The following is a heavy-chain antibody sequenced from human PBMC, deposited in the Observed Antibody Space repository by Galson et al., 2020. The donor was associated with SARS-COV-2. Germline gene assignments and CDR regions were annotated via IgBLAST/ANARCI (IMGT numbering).Heavy chain of an antibody. J-gene: IGHJ4*02. CDR3: ARILPSGYYDH. V-gene: IGHV3-7*01. D-gene: IGHD1-1*01. Sequence: GGSLRLSCPAPGFTFRGYWMTWVRQPPGRGLEWVAYINRNGTQEDYVDSARGRFTISRDNVESSVYLQMNSLRAEDTAVYYCARILPSGYYDHWGQGTLVTVSS. CDR2: INRNGTQE. CDR1: GFTFRGYW.